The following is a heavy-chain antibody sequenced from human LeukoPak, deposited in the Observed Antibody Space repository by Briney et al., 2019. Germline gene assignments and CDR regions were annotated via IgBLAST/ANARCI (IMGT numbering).Heavy chain of an antibody. V-gene: IGHV3-21*01. CDR1: GFTFSSYS. J-gene: IGHJ4*02. CDR3: ATLGKKPDY. Sequence: GGSLRLSCAASGFTFSSYSMNWVRQAPGKGLEWVSSISSSSSYIYHADSVKGRFTISRDNAKNSLYLQMNSLRAEDTAVYYCATLGKKPDYWGQGTLVTVSS. CDR2: ISSSSSYI.